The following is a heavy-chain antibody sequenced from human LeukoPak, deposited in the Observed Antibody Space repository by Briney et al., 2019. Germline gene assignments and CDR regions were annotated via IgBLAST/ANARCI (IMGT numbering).Heavy chain of an antibody. CDR3: VEINTP. J-gene: IGHJ5*02. CDR2: IKQDGSEK. D-gene: IGHD1-1*01. Sequence: GGSLRLSCAASGFSFSSYAMSWVRQAPGKGLEWVANIKQDGSEKYYVDSVKGRFTISRDNANNSLYLQMSSLRAEDTAVYYCVEINTPWGQGTLVTVSS. V-gene: IGHV3-7*01. CDR1: GFSFSSYA.